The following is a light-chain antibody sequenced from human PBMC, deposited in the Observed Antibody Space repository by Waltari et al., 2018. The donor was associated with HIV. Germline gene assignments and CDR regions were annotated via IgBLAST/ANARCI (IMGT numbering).Light chain of an antibody. CDR1: SSDIGSYNI. V-gene: IGLV2-23*02. J-gene: IGLJ1*01. CDR3: CSYAGSYISYV. Sequence: QSALTQPASVSGSPGQSITISCTGPSSDIGSYNIVSWYQQHPGKAPKLMIYEVSKRPSGVSNRFSGSKSGNTASLTISGLQAEDEAEYHCCSYAGSYISYVFGTGTKVTVL. CDR2: EVS.